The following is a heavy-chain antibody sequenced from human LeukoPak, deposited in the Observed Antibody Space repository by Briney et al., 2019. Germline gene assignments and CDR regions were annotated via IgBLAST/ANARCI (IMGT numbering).Heavy chain of an antibody. D-gene: IGHD2-2*01. CDR3: ARVSFEDIVVVPAAMQYYYYYMDV. Sequence: GGSLRLSCAASGFTFSSYSMNWVRQAPGKGLEWVSSISSSSSYIYYADSVKGRFTISRDNAKNSLYLQMNSLRAEDTALYYCARVSFEDIVVVPAAMQYYYYYMDVWGKGTTVTVSS. CDR1: GFTFSSYS. V-gene: IGHV3-21*04. J-gene: IGHJ6*03. CDR2: ISSSSSYI.